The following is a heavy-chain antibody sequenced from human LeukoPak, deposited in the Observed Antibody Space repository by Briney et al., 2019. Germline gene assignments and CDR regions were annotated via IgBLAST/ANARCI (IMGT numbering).Heavy chain of an antibody. V-gene: IGHV3-11*01. CDR2: ISSSGSTI. CDR3: ARVPYYYDSSGYYFDY. CDR1: GFTFSSYA. D-gene: IGHD3-22*01. J-gene: IGHJ4*02. Sequence: GGSLRLSCAASGFTFSSYAMSWIRQAPGKGLEWVSYISSSGSTIYYADSVKGRFTISRDNAKNSLYLQMNSLRAEDTAVYYCARVPYYYDSSGYYFDYWGQGTLVTVSP.